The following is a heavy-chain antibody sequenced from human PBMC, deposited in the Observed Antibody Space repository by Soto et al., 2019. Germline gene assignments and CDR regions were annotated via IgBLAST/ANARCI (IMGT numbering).Heavy chain of an antibody. D-gene: IGHD3-10*01. CDR1: GFTVSSNY. V-gene: IGHV3-53*04. Sequence: EVQLVESGGGLVQPGGSLRLSCAASGFTVSSNYMSWVRQAPGKGLEWVSVIYSGGSTYYADSVKGRFTISRHNSKNTLYLQMNSLRAEDTAVYYCARLPAQGLWFGDSYYYMDVWGKGTTVTVSS. CDR2: IYSGGST. CDR3: ARLPAQGLWFGDSYYYMDV. J-gene: IGHJ6*03.